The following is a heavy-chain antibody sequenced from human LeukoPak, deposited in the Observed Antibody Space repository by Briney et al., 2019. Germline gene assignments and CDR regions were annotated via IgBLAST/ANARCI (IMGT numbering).Heavy chain of an antibody. CDR1: GYTFSDYY. V-gene: IGHV1-2*02. CDR3: ARVSETELWFDY. D-gene: IGHD1-7*01. J-gene: IGHJ4*02. CDR2: TNSNSGDT. Sequence: GASVKVSCKASGYTFSDYYVHWVRQAPGQGLEWMGWTNSNSGDTNHAQKFQGRVTMTRDTSITTAYMELTRLTSADTAVYYCARVSETELWFDYWGQGTLVTVSS.